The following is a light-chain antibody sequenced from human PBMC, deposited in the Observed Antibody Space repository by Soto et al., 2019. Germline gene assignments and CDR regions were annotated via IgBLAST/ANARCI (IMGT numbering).Light chain of an antibody. CDR3: QHYGSSLMYT. J-gene: IGKJ2*01. Sequence: LVLTQSPGTLSLSPGERATLSCRASQSVSSTYLAWYQQKPGQAPRLLIYGASSRATGIPDRFSGSGSGTDFTLTISRLEPEDFAVYYCQHYGSSLMYTFGQGTKLEIK. CDR1: QSVSSTY. V-gene: IGKV3-20*01. CDR2: GAS.